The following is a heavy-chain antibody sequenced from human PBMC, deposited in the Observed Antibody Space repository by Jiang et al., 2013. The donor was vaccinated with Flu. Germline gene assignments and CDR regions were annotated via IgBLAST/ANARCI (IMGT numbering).Heavy chain of an antibody. J-gene: IGHJ6*02. Sequence: PGLVKPSETLSLTCTVSGGSISSYYWSWIRQPPGKGLEWIGYIYYSGSTNYNPSLKSRVTISVDTSKNQFSLKLSSVTATDTAVYYCARGYYDFWSGYGMDVWGQGTTVTVSS. V-gene: IGHV4-59*01. CDR3: ARGYYDFWSGYGMDV. CDR1: GGSISSYY. D-gene: IGHD3-3*01. CDR2: IYYSGST.